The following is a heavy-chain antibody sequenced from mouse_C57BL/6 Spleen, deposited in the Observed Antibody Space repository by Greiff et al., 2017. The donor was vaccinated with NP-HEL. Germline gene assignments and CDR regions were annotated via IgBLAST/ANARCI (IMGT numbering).Heavy chain of an antibody. CDR3: ARGDYDWYFDV. CDR1: GFTFSSYG. J-gene: IGHJ1*03. CDR2: ISSGGSYT. V-gene: IGHV5-6*01. Sequence: EVKLVESGGDLVKPGGSLKLSCAASGFTFSSYGMSWVRQTPDKRLEWVATISSGGSYTYYPDSVKGRFTISRDNAKNTLYLQMSSLKSEDTAMHYCARGDYDWYFDVWGTGTTVTVSS. D-gene: IGHD2-4*01.